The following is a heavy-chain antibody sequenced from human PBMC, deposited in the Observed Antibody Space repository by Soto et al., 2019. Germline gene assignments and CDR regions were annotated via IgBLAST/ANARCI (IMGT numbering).Heavy chain of an antibody. CDR1: GFTFSSYG. CDR3: AKEVGSGSYYYYYGMDV. D-gene: IGHD1-26*01. V-gene: IGHV3-30*18. Sequence: PGGSLRLSCAASGFTFSSYGMHWVRQAPGKKLERVAVISYDGSNKYYADSVKGRFTISRDNSKNTLYLQMNSLRAEDTAVYYCAKEVGSGSYYYYYGMDVWGQGTTVTVSS. J-gene: IGHJ6*02. CDR2: ISYDGSNK.